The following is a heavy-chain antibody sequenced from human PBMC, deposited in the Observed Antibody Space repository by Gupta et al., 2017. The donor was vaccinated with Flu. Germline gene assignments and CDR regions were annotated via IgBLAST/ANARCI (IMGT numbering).Heavy chain of an antibody. CDR1: GFSLSSARMG. D-gene: IGHD6-13*01. Sequence: QVTLKASGPVLVIPTETLTLTCTVSGFSLSSARMGVSWIRQPPGKALEWLAHIFSNDVQSYSTSLKSRLTISKDTSKSQVVLTMTNMDPVDTATYYGARVLGPIGSAGTDYGMDAWGQGTTVTVSS. CDR3: ARVLGPIGSAGTDYGMDA. J-gene: IGHJ6*02. V-gene: IGHV2-26*01. CDR2: IFSNDVQ.